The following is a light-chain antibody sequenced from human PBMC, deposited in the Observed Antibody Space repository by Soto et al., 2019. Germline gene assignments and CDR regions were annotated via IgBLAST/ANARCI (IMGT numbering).Light chain of an antibody. CDR2: WAS. CDR3: QQYNSYFPT. J-gene: IGKJ4*01. V-gene: IGKV4-1*01. CDR1: QSVLLTSNNKNY. Sequence: DIVMTQSPDSLAVSLGERATINCKSSQSVLLTSNNKNYLAWYQQKPGQPPKLLIYWASTRESGVPDRFSASGSGTDFTLTISSLQPDDLATYYCQQYNSYFPTFGGGTKVEIK.